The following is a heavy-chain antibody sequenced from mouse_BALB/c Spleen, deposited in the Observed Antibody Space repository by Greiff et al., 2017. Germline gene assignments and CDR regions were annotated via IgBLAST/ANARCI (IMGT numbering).Heavy chain of an antibody. CDR1: GFTFSSYA. Sequence: VVESGGGLVKPGGSLKLSCAASGFTFSSYAMSWVRQTPEKRLEWVASISSGGSTYYPDSVKGRFTISRDNARNILYLQMSSLRSEDTAMYYCARDDGYPFAYWGQGTLVTVSA. V-gene: IGHV5-6-5*01. CDR3: ARDDGYPFAY. D-gene: IGHD2-3*01. J-gene: IGHJ3*01. CDR2: ISSGGST.